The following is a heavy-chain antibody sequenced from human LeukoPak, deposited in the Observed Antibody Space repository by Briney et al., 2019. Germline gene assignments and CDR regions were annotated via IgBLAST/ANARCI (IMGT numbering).Heavy chain of an antibody. J-gene: IGHJ6*02. CDR2: IIPIFGTA. CDR3: ARDNRWEPNDLRYYPLNYYYGMDV. Sequence: GASVTVSCKASGYTFTSYYIHWVRQAPGQGLEWMGGIIPIFGTANYAQKFQGRVTITADESTSTAYMELSSLRSEDTAVYYCARDNRWEPNDLRYYPLNYYYGMDVWGQGTTVTVSS. CDR1: GYTFTSYY. D-gene: IGHD1-26*01. V-gene: IGHV1-69*13.